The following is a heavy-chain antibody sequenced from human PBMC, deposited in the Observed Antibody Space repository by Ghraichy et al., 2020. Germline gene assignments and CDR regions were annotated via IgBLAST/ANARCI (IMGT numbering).Heavy chain of an antibody. CDR3: ARDVSAFDI. D-gene: IGHD5/OR15-5a*01. CDR2: IKEDGSVK. V-gene: IGHV3-7*01. Sequence: GVLRLSCAASRFTFGNYWMTWVRQAPGKGLEWVANIKEDGSVKYYVDSVKGRFTISRDNAKNSLYLQMNTLRAEDTAVYYCARDVSAFDIWGQGTMVTVSS. J-gene: IGHJ3*02. CDR1: RFTFGNYW.